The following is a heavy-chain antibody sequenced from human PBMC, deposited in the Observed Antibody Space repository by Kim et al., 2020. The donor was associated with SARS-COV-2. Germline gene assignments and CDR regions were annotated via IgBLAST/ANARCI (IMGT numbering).Heavy chain of an antibody. CDR1: GYTFTSYA. CDR3: ARRAGNTVTTGWFWFDP. CDR2: INTNTGNP. Sequence: ASVKVSCKASGYTFTSYAMNWVRQAPGQGLEWMGWINTNTGNPTYAQGFTGRFVFSLDTSVSTAYLQISSLKAEDTAVYYCARRAGNTVTTGWFWFDPWGQGTLVTVSS. V-gene: IGHV7-4-1*02. J-gene: IGHJ5*02. D-gene: IGHD4-17*01.